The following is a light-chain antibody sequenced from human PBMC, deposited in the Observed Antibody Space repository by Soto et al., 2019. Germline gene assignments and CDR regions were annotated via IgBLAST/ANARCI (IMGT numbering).Light chain of an antibody. J-gene: IGKJ2*01. CDR1: QSINIY. CDR3: QQSYRSPYT. CDR2: GAS. V-gene: IGKV1-39*01. Sequence: IQMTQSPSSLSASVGDRVTVTCRASQSINIYLNWYQQKPGKAPTLLNYGASSLQSGVPSRFSGGGSRTDFTLTISSLQPEDFATYYCQQSYRSPYTFGQGTKLEIK.